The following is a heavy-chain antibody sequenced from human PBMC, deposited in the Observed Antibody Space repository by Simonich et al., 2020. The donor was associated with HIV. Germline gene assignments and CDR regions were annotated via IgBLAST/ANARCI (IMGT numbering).Heavy chain of an antibody. CDR2: FDPEDGKT. CDR1: GYSLTELS. D-gene: IGHD3-22*01. V-gene: IGHV1-24*01. J-gene: IGHJ4*02. CDR3: ATESPLYDSSGVDFCFDY. Sequence: QVQLVQSGAEVKKPGASVKVSCKVSGYSLTELSVHWVRQAPGKGLEWMGGFDPEDGKTLYAQKFQGRVTMPEDTSTDTASMELRSLRSEDTAVYYCATESPLYDSSGVDFCFDYWGQGTLVTVSS.